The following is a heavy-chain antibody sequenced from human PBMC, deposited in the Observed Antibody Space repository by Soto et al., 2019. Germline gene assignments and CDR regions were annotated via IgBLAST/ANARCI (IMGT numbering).Heavy chain of an antibody. CDR2: ISSSSSYI. J-gene: IGHJ6*02. CDR1: GFTFSSYS. D-gene: IGHD3-22*01. Sequence: PGGSLRLSCAASGFTFSSYSMNWVRQAPGKGLEWVSSISSSSSYIYYADSVKGRFTISRDNAKNSLYLQMNSLRAEDTAVYYCARVPPPGSGYRSYYYGMDVWGQGTTVTVSS. CDR3: ARVPPPGSGYRSYYYGMDV. V-gene: IGHV3-21*01.